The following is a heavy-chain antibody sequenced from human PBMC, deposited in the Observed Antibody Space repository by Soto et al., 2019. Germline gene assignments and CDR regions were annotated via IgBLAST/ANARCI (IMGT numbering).Heavy chain of an antibody. CDR3: ANSKSLDY. Sequence: ASVKVSCKASGGTFSSYAISWVRQAPGQGLEWMGGIIPIFGTANYAQKFQGRATMTRNTSISTAYMELSSLRSEDTAVYYCANSKSLDYWGQGTLVTVSS. J-gene: IGHJ4*02. V-gene: IGHV1-69*05. CDR2: IIPIFGTA. CDR1: GGTFSSYA.